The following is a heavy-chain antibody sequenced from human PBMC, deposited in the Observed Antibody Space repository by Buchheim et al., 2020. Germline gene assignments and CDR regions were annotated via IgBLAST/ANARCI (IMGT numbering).Heavy chain of an antibody. Sequence: QVQLVQSGAEVKKPGASVKVSCKASGYTFTSYDINWVRQATGQGLEWMGWMNPNSGNTGYAQKFQGRVTMTRDTSISTAYMELSRLRSDDTAVYYCAREYRELGYWAPAGSDYWGQGTL. V-gene: IGHV1-8*01. CDR3: AREYRELGYWAPAGSDY. J-gene: IGHJ4*02. D-gene: IGHD2-15*01. CDR1: GYTFTSYD. CDR2: MNPNSGNT.